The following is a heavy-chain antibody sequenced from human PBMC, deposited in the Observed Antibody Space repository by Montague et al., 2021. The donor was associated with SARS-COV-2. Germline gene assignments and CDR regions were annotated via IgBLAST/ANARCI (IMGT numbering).Heavy chain of an antibody. Sequence: CAISGDSVSSNIATWNWIRQSPSRGLEWLGRTYYRSKWYNDYAVSVKSRVIINPDTSNNRISLQLNSATPEDTAVYYCARAYCGGDCYFYWYFDLWGQGTTVTVSS. CDR3: ARAYCGGDCYFYWYFDL. CDR1: GDSVSSNIAT. J-gene: IGHJ2*01. D-gene: IGHD2-21*02. V-gene: IGHV6-1*01. CDR2: TYYRSKWYN.